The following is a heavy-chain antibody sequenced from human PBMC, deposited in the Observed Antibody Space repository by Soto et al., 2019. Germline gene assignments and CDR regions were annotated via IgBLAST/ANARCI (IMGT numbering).Heavy chain of an antibody. D-gene: IGHD3-16*01. CDR3: ARSPQWTQLFGDGMDA. CDR2: ISFSSSNI. J-gene: IGHJ6*02. CDR1: GFTFSSFS. V-gene: IGHV3-21*01. Sequence: EVSLVESGGGVVQPGGSLRLSCAASGFTFSSFSMHWVRQAPGKGLEWVASISFSSSNIYHADSLKGRFTISRDKGQNSMSLQMNSLRAEDKAVYYYARSPQWTQLFGDGMDAWGRGTRVIVSS.